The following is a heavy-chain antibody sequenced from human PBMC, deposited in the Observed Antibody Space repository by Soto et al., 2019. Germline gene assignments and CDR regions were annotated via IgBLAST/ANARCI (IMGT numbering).Heavy chain of an antibody. CDR3: ASGGKYGMDV. CDR1: GYTFTTYD. V-gene: IGHV1-8*01. Sequence: QVQLVQSGAEVKKPGASLKVSCKASGYTFTTYDFNWVRQAAGQGLEWMGWMNSNSGNTGYAQNFQGRVTMTRDTSTRTAYMELSSLRSEDTAVYYCASGGKYGMDVWGQGTTVIVSS. CDR2: MNSNSGNT. J-gene: IGHJ6*02.